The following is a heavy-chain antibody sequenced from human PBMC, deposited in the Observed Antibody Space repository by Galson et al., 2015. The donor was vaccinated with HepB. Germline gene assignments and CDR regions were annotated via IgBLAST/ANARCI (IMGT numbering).Heavy chain of an antibody. CDR3: ARVNPSSGAFDY. D-gene: IGHD6-19*01. Sequence: SVKVSCKASGYTFTSYGISWVRQAPGQGLEWMGWISAYNGNTNYAQKLQGRVTMTTDTSTSTAYMELSSLRSEDTAVYYCARVNPSSGAFDYWGQGTLVTVSS. J-gene: IGHJ4*02. V-gene: IGHV1-18*01. CDR2: ISAYNGNT. CDR1: GYTFTSYG.